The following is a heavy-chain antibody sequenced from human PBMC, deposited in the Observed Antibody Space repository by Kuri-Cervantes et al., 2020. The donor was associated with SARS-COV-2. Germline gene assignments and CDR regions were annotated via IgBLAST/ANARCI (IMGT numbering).Heavy chain of an antibody. CDR1: GFTFSSYG. CDR3: ARDSGTFEPYFDS. D-gene: IGHD1-26*01. V-gene: IGHV3-30*19. CDR2: ISYDGTNN. J-gene: IGHJ4*02. Sequence: GGSLRLSCAASGFTFSSYGIHWVRQAPGKGLEWVAVISYDGTNNYYAASVKGRFTISRDSSKNTLFLEMNSPRNEDTAIYYCARDSGTFEPYFDSWGQGTLVTVSS.